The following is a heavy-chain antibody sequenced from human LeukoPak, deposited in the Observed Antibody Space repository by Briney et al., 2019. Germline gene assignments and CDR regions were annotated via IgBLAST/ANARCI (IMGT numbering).Heavy chain of an antibody. CDR1: GFTFSSYS. V-gene: IGHV3-48*04. Sequence: GGSLRLSRAASGFTFSSYSMTWVRQAPGKGLEWVSYISSTSSTIYYADSVKGRFTISRDNAKNSLYLQMNSLRAEDTAVYYCARDILTGSQSRFQHWGQGTLVTVSS. CDR3: ARDILTGSQSRFQH. J-gene: IGHJ1*01. CDR2: ISSTSSTI. D-gene: IGHD3-9*01.